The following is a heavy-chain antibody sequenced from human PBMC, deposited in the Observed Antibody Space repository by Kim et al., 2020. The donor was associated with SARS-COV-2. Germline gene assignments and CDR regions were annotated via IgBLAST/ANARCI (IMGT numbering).Heavy chain of an antibody. CDR1: GFTFSSYA. CDR2: ISYDGSNK. Sequence: GGSLRLSCAASGFTFSSYAMHWVRQAPGKGLEWVAVISYDGSNKYYVDSVKGRFTISRDNSKNTLYLQMNSLRAEDTAVYYCARDRPPVGGLDYWGQGTLVTVSS. D-gene: IGHD1-26*01. V-gene: IGHV3-30*04. CDR3: ARDRPPVGGLDY. J-gene: IGHJ4*02.